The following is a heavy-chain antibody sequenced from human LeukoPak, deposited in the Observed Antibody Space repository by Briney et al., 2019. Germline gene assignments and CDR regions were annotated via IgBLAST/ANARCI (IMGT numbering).Heavy chain of an antibody. V-gene: IGHV3-66*01. J-gene: IGHJ6*02. CDR3: ASRDKGYYYGMDV. CDR2: LYSGGST. D-gene: IGHD5-24*01. Sequence: GGSLRLSCAASGFPVSGNYMIWVRQAPGKGLEWVSLLYSGGSTYYADSVKGRFSISRDNSKNTLYLQMNSLRAEDTAVYYCASRDKGYYYGMDVWGQGTTVTVSS. CDR1: GFPVSGNY.